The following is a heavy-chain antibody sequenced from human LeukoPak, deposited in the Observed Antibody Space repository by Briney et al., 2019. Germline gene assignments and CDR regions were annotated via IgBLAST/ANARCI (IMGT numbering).Heavy chain of an antibody. CDR3: AGTSSSWNAPGY. CDR2: INSDGSST. J-gene: IGHJ4*02. CDR1: GFTFSSYW. Sequence: PGRSLRLSCAAAGFTFSSYWMHWVRHAPGKGLVWVSRINSDGSSTSYADSVKGRFTISRDNARNTLYLQMNSLRAEDTAVYYCAGTSSSWNAPGYWGQGTLVTVSS. V-gene: IGHV3-74*01. D-gene: IGHD6-13*01.